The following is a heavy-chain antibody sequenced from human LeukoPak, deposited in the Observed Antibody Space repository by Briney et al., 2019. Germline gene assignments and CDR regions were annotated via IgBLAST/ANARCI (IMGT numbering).Heavy chain of an antibody. CDR1: GFTFSSFV. V-gene: IGHV3-23*01. Sequence: GGSLRLSCAASGFTFSSFVMGWVRQAPGKGLEWVSGIRGSGGSIYYVDSVKGRFTISRDNSKNTLYLQMNSLRAEDTAVYYCAKGAIRWDFQHWGQGTLVTVSS. CDR2: IRGSGGSI. J-gene: IGHJ1*01. CDR3: AKGAIRWDFQH. D-gene: IGHD1-26*01.